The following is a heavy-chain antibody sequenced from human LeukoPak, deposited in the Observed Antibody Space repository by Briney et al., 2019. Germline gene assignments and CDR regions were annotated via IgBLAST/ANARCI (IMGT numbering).Heavy chain of an antibody. J-gene: IGHJ3*02. V-gene: IGHV3-74*01. CDR2: INSDGSST. Sequence: GGSLRLSCAASGFTFSSYWMHWVRQAPGKGLVWVSRINSDGSSTSYADSVKGRFTISRDNAKNTLYLQMNSLRAEDTAVYYCARARNYYYGSGSYYLFAFDIWDQGTMVTVSS. D-gene: IGHD3-10*01. CDR3: ARARNYYYGSGSYYLFAFDI. CDR1: GFTFSSYW.